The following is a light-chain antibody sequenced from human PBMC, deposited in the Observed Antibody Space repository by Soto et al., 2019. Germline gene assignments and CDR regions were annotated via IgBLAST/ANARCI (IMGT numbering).Light chain of an antibody. J-gene: IGKJ4*01. V-gene: IGKV1-5*01. CDR1: QSINNW. CDR2: DVS. CDR3: QQYDSYSPT. Sequence: DVQMTQSPSTLSASVGDRVTITCRASQSINNWLAWYQQKPGKAPKFLIYDVSTLESGVPSRFSGSGCGTEFTLTISSLQPEDFAPDYCQQYDSYSPTFGGGTRVEIK.